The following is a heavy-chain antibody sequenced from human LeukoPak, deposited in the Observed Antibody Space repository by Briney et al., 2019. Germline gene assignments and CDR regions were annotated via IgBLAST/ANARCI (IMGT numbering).Heavy chain of an antibody. D-gene: IGHD1-1*01. CDR3: ARDRGAGTPFDP. Sequence: PGGSPRLSCAAFGFTFSSHWMHWLRQVPGKGLVWVSRITTDVTNTAYADSVRGRFTISRDNPKNTPYLQMNSLRAEDTVVYYCARDRGAGTPFDPWGQGTLVTVSS. CDR1: GFTFSSHW. V-gene: IGHV3-74*01. CDR2: ITTDVTNT. J-gene: IGHJ5*02.